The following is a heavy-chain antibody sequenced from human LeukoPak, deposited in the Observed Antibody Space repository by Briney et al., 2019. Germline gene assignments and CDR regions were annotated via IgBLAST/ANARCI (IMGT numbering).Heavy chain of an antibody. V-gene: IGHV4-59*08. CDR1: GGSINSYY. D-gene: IGHD2-15*01. Sequence: PSETLSLTCTASGGSINSYYRSWIRQPPGKGLEWIGNIFYSGSTNYNPSLKSRVTISIDTSKIQSSLKLSSVTAADTAVYYCARRRCSGGACYPYFFDYWGQGTLVTVSS. CDR2: IFYSGST. CDR3: ARRRCSGGACYPYFFDY. J-gene: IGHJ4*02.